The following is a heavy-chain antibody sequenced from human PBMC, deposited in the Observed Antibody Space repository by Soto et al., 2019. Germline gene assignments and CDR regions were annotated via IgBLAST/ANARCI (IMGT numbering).Heavy chain of an antibody. J-gene: IGHJ6*02. CDR2: IYSGGST. CDR3: ATELSPSLEPYYYGMDV. CDR1: GFTVSSNY. D-gene: IGHD3-3*01. V-gene: IGHV3-53*01. Sequence: GGSLRLSCAASGFTVSSNYMSWVRQAPGKGLEWVSVIYSGGSTYYADSVKGRFTISRDNSKNTLYLQMNSLRAEDTAVYYCATELSPSLEPYYYGMDVWGQGTTVTVSS.